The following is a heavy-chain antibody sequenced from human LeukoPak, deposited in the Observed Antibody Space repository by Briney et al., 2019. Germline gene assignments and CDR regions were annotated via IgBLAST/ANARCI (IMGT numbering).Heavy chain of an antibody. Sequence: GGSLRLSCAASGFTVSSNYMSWVRQAPGKGLEWVSVIYSGGSTYYADSVKGRFTISRDNSKNTLYLQMNSLRAEDTAVYYCAKDRSRQEGCYYYMDVWGKGTTVTVSS. V-gene: IGHV3-66*02. D-gene: IGHD6-19*01. CDR3: AKDRSRQEGCYYYMDV. J-gene: IGHJ6*03. CDR2: IYSGGST. CDR1: GFTVSSNY.